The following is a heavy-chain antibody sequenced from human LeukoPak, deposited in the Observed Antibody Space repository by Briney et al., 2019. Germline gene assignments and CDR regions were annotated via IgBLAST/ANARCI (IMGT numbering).Heavy chain of an antibody. V-gene: IGHV3-66*01. CDR1: GFTVSSNY. D-gene: IGHD5-24*01. J-gene: IGHJ3*02. CDR3: ARYLRRDGRNVASLGFDI. Sequence: RGSLRLSCAASGFTVSSNYMSWVRQAPGKGLEWVSVIYGGGSTYYADSVKGSFTISRDNSKNTLNLQMNSLRAEDTAVYYCARYLRRDGRNVASLGFDIWGQGTMVTVPS. CDR2: IYGGGST.